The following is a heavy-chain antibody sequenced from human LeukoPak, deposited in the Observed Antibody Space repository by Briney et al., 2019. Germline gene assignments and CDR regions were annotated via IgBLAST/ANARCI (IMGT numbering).Heavy chain of an antibody. CDR3: ARNPPRTGDFNS. Sequence: ASVKVSCKTSGYTFTNYDINWVRLATGQGLEWLGWMSPNNGDTGYAQKFQGRVTMTRDTSTNTAYMELSGLTSEDTAVYYCARNPPRTGDFNSWGQGALVTVSS. CDR2: MSPNNGDT. CDR1: GYTFTNYD. J-gene: IGHJ4*02. V-gene: IGHV1-8*01. D-gene: IGHD7-27*01.